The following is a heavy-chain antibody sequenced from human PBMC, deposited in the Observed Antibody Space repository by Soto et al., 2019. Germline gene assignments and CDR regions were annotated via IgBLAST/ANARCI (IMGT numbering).Heavy chain of an antibody. CDR1: GFTFSDYY. V-gene: IGHV3-11*06. D-gene: IGHD3-3*01. J-gene: IGHJ4*02. CDR2: ISSSSSYT. Sequence: QVQLVESGGGLVKPGGSLRLSCAASGFTFSDYYMSWIRQAPGKGLEWVSYISSSSSYTNYADSVKGRFTISRYNAKNSLYLQMNSLRAEDTAVYYCASGFWSGYSYYFDYWGQGTLVTVSS. CDR3: ASGFWSGYSYYFDY.